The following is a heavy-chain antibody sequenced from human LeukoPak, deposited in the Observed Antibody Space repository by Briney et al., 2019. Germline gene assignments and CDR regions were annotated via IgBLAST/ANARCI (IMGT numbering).Heavy chain of an antibody. CDR1: GGSFSGYY. Sequence: SETLSLTCAVYGGSFSGYYWSWIRQPPGKGLEWIGEINHSGSTNYNPSLKSRVTISVDTSKNQFSLKLSSVTAADTAVYYCARGRRYNYWGQGTLVAVSS. CDR2: INHSGST. D-gene: IGHD1-1*01. CDR3: ARGRRYNY. J-gene: IGHJ4*02. V-gene: IGHV4-34*01.